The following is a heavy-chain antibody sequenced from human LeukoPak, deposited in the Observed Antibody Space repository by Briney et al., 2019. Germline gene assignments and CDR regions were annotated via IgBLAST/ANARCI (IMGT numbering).Heavy chain of an antibody. CDR1: GXTFGTHP. V-gene: IGHV3-23*01. J-gene: IGHJ4*02. CDR3: ARDPCSSSSGSGDY. Sequence: GGSLRLSCAASGXTFGTHPVTWVRQAPGKGLEWVSAISGSATGSRTYYADSVKGRFTISRDNFKNTVDLVMNNLRAEDTGVYYCARDPCSSSSGSGDYWGQGTLVTVSS. CDR2: ISGSATGSRT. D-gene: IGHD6-13*01.